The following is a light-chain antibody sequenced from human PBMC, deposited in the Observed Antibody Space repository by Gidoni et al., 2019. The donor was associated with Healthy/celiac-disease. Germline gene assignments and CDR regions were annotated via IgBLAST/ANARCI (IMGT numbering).Light chain of an antibody. CDR3: QQYGSSPRT. CDR2: GES. Sequence: IVLTTSPGTLSLSPGERATLSGRASQSVSSSYLAWYQQKPGQAPRLLIYGESSRATGIPERFSGSGSGTDFTLTISRLEPEDCAVYYCQQYGSSPRTFGQGTKVEIK. J-gene: IGKJ1*01. V-gene: IGKV3-20*01. CDR1: QSVSSSY.